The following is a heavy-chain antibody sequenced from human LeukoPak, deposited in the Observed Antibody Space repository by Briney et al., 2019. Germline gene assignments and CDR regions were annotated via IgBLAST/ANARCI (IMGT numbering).Heavy chain of an antibody. V-gene: IGHV1-2*02. CDR2: INPNSGGT. J-gene: IGHJ2*01. CDR3: ARSYPPSTVTTRGWYFDL. CDR1: GYTFTGYY. D-gene: IGHD4-17*01. Sequence: GASVKVSCKASGYTFTGYYMHWVRQAPGQGLEWMGWINPNSGGTNYAQKFQGRVTMTRDTSISTAYMELSRLRSEDTAVYYCARSYPPSTVTTRGWYFDLWGRGTLVTVSS.